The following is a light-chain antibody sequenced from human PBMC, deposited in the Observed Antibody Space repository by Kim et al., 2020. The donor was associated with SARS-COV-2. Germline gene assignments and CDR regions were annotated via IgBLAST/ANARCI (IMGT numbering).Light chain of an antibody. Sequence: ATINCKSSQSVLYSSNNKNYLAWYQQKSGQPPKLLIYWASTRESGVPDRFSGSGSGTDFTLTISSLQAEDVAVYYCQQYYSNPLTFGGGTKVDIK. V-gene: IGKV4-1*01. CDR1: QSVLYSSNNKNY. CDR3: QQYYSNPLT. J-gene: IGKJ4*01. CDR2: WAS.